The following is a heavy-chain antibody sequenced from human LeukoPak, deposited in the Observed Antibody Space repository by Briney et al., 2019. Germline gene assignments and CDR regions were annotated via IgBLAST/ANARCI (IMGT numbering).Heavy chain of an antibody. CDR2: ISGDGGST. J-gene: IGHJ4*01. CDR3: AKGQLGSHYTDY. CDR1: GFTFDDYA. V-gene: IGHV3-43*02. Sequence: SGGSLRLSCAASGFTFDDYAMHWVRHAPGKGLEWVSLISGDGGSTDYADSVKGRFTISRDNSKNSLYLQMNSLRIEDTALYYCAKGQLGSHYTDYWGHGTLVTVSS. D-gene: IGHD3-10*01.